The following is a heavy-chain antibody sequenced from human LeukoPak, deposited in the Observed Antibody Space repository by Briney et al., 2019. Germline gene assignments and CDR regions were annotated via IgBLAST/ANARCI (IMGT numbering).Heavy chain of an antibody. Sequence: GGSLRLSCAASGFTFGSYAMSCVRQAPGKGLEWVSSISGSGGNTYYAESVKGRFTISRDNSKNTLSLQMNSLRAEDTALYYCAKDSSVPYGITDWGQGTLVTVSS. CDR1: GFTFGSYA. CDR3: AKDSSVPYGITD. D-gene: IGHD4-17*01. CDR2: ISGSGGNT. V-gene: IGHV3-23*01. J-gene: IGHJ4*02.